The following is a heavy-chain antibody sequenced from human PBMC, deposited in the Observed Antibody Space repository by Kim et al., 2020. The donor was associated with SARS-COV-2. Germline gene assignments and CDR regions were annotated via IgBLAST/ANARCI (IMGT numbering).Heavy chain of an antibody. V-gene: IGHV3-21*01. D-gene: IGHD6-6*01. J-gene: IGHJ6*02. CDR3: VSSSSFYYYGMDV. Sequence: YADSVKGRFTISGDNAKNSRYLQMNSLRAEDTAVYYCVSSSSFYYYGMDVWGQGTTVTVSS.